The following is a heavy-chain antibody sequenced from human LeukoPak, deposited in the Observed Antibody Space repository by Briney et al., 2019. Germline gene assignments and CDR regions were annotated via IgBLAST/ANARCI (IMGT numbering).Heavy chain of an antibody. J-gene: IGHJ4*02. CDR3: ARGPYIAVDY. V-gene: IGHV4-59*01. D-gene: IGHD2-15*01. CDR2: IYYSGST. Sequence: SETLSLTCTVSGGSISSYYWSWIRQPPGKGLEWIGYIYYSGSTNYNPSLKSRVTISVDTSKNQFSRKLSSVTAADTAVYYCARGPYIAVDYWGQGTLVTVSS. CDR1: GGSISSYY.